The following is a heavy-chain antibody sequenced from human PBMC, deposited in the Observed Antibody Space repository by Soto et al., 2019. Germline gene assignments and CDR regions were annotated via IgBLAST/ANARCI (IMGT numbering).Heavy chain of an antibody. CDR3: ARSLDYCGDGCYIFDY. CDR1: GYTFTGYY. CDR2: INPNSGGT. V-gene: IGHV1-2*04. Sequence: ASVKVSYKASGYTFTGYYMHWVRQAPGQGLEWMGWINPNSGGTNYAQKFQGWVTMTRDTSISTAYMEVSRLRSDDTAVYFCARSLDYCGDGCYIFDYWGQGTPVTVS. D-gene: IGHD2-21*02. J-gene: IGHJ4*02.